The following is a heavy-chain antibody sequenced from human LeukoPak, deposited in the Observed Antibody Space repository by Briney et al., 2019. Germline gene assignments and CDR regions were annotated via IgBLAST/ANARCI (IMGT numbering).Heavy chain of an antibody. J-gene: IGHJ6*02. Sequence: GGSLRLSCAASGFTFSDYWMTWVRQAPGKGLEWVANIKKDGSEGTYVDSVKGRFTISRDNSKNTLYQQMNSLKAEDTAVYYCARELRYVDWLSTGPLHYYYYSGMDVWGQGTAVSVSS. D-gene: IGHD3-9*01. V-gene: IGHV3-7*01. CDR2: IKKDGSEG. CDR3: ARELRYVDWLSTGPLHYYYYSGMDV. CDR1: GFTFSDYW.